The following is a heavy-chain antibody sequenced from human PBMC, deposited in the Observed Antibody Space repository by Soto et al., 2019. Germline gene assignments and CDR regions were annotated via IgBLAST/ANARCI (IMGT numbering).Heavy chain of an antibody. Sequence: PGGSLRLSCAASGFTFSSYAMSWVRQAPGKGLEWVSAISGSGGSTYYADSVKGRFTISRDNSKNTLYLQMNSLRAEDTAVYYCAKDPSVYGDPIYYFDYWGQGTLVTVSS. CDR2: ISGSGGST. CDR1: GFTFSSYA. V-gene: IGHV3-23*01. D-gene: IGHD4-17*01. J-gene: IGHJ4*02. CDR3: AKDPSVYGDPIYYFDY.